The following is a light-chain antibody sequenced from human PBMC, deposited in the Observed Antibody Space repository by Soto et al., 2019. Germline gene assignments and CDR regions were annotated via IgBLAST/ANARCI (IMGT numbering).Light chain of an antibody. CDR1: SGHSSYA. Sequence: QPVLTQSPSASASLGDSVKLTCTLSSGHSSYAIAWHQQQPEQGTRYLMKLNSDGSHSKGDGIPDRFSGSSSGAERYLTISSLQSEDEADYYCQTWGTGVVFGGGTKVTVL. CDR2: LNSDGSH. J-gene: IGLJ2*01. V-gene: IGLV4-69*01. CDR3: QTWGTGVV.